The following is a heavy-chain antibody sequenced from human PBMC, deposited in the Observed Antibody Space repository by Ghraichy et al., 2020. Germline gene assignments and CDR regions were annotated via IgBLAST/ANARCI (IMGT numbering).Heavy chain of an antibody. J-gene: IGHJ6*02. CDR3: AREVGYCTNGVCYKGGGYYYYGMDV. D-gene: IGHD2-8*01. CDR1: GGSISSYY. CDR2: IYYSGST. V-gene: IGHV4-59*01. Sequence: SETLSLTCTVSGGSISSYYWSWIRQPPGKGLEWIGYIYYSGSTNYNPSLKSRVTISVDTSKNQFSLKLSSVTAADTAVYYCAREVGYCTNGVCYKGGGYYYYGMDVWGQGTTVTVSS.